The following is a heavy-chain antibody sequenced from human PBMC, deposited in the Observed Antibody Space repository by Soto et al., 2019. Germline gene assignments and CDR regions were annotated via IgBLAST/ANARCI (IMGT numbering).Heavy chain of an antibody. CDR2: IWYDGSNK. Sequence: QVQLVESGGGVVQPGRSLRLSCAASGFTFSSYGMHWVRQAPGKGLEWVAVIWYDGSNKYYADSVKGRFTISRDNSKNTLYLQMNSLRVEDTAVYYCARVGCTGGSCQPYSYYSMDVWGHGTTVTVSS. CDR3: ARVGCTGGSCQPYSYYSMDV. CDR1: GFTFSSYG. D-gene: IGHD2-15*01. J-gene: IGHJ6*02. V-gene: IGHV3-33*01.